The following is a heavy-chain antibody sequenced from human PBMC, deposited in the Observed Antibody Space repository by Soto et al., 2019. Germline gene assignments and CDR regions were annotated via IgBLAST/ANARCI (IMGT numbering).Heavy chain of an antibody. CDR1: GFTFSSYS. CDR3: ARALRYVRDWYFDL. Sequence: EVQLVESGGGLVKPGGSLRLSCAASGFTFSSYSMNWVRQAPGKGLEWVSSIGSSNSYIYYADSVKGRITVSRDNAKNSLYLHMNSLSAEDTAVYYWARALRYVRDWYFDLWGRGTLVTVSS. J-gene: IGHJ2*01. V-gene: IGHV3-21*01. CDR2: IGSSNSYI. D-gene: IGHD5-12*01.